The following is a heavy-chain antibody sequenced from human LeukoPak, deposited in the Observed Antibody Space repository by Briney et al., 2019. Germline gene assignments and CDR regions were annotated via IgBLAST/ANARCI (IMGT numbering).Heavy chain of an antibody. CDR1: GGSISSSSYY. V-gene: IGHV4-39*01. CDR2: IYYSGST. J-gene: IGHJ4*02. CDR3: ARMGDSGYYYEYYFDY. Sequence: SETLSLTCTVSGGSISSSSYYWGWIRQPPGNGLEWIGSIYYSGSTYYNPSLKSRVTISVDTSKNQFSLKLSSVTAADTAVYYCARMGDSGYYYEYYFDYWGQGTLVTVSS. D-gene: IGHD3-22*01.